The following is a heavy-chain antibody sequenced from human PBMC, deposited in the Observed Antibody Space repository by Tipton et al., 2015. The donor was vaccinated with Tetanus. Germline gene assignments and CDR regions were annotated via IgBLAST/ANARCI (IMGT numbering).Heavy chain of an antibody. CDR2: IYSGGST. CDR1: GFTVSSNY. V-gene: IGHV3-66*01. D-gene: IGHD2/OR15-2a*01. J-gene: IGHJ4*02. Sequence: SLRLSCAASGFTVSSNYMSWVRQAPGKGLEWVSVIYSGGSTYYADSVKGRFTISRDNSKNTLYLQMNSLRAEDTAVYYCAKYFLSVPQTDYWGQGTLVTVSS. CDR3: AKYFLSVPQTDY.